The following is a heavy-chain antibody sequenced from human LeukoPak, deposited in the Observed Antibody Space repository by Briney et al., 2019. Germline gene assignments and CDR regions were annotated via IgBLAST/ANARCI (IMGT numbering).Heavy chain of an antibody. Sequence: SVKVSCKASGYTFTGYYMHWVRQAPGQGLEWMGWINPNSGGTNYAQKFQGRVTMTRDTSISTAYMKLSRLRSDDTAVYYCARAGRDVGATPPDYWGQGTLVTVSS. CDR1: GYTFTGYY. D-gene: IGHD1-26*01. V-gene: IGHV1-2*02. CDR2: INPNSGGT. J-gene: IGHJ4*02. CDR3: ARAGRDVGATPPDY.